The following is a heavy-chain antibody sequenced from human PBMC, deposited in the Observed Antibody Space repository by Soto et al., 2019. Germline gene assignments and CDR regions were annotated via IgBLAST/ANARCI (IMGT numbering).Heavy chain of an antibody. V-gene: IGHV1-69*06. D-gene: IGHD2-15*01. Sequence: SVKVSCKASGGTFSSYAISWVRQAPGQGLEWMGGIIPIFGTANYAQKFQGRATITADKSTSTAYMELSSLRSEDTAVYYCARDEPSGDPYNTDYSYYGMDVWGQGTTVTVSS. CDR2: IIPIFGTA. CDR1: GGTFSSYA. CDR3: ARDEPSGDPYNTDYSYYGMDV. J-gene: IGHJ6*02.